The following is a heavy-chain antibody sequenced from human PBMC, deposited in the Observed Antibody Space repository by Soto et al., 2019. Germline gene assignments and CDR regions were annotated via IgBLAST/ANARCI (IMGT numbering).Heavy chain of an antibody. CDR3: ARGRDCSSTSCYPGHYNWFDP. V-gene: IGHV1-69*13. CDR1: GGTFSSYA. Sequence: GASVKGSCKASGGTFSSYAISWVRQAPGQGLEWMGGIIPIFGTANYAQKFQGRVTITADESTSTAYMELSSLRSEDTAVYYCARGRDCSSTSCYPGHYNWFDPWGQGTLVTVSS. D-gene: IGHD2-2*01. CDR2: IIPIFGTA. J-gene: IGHJ5*02.